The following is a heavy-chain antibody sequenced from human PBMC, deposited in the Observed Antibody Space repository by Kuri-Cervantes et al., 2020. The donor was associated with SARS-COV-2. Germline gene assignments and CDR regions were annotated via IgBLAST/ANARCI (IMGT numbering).Heavy chain of an antibody. V-gene: IGHV4-59*01. D-gene: IGHD3-10*01. CDR3: ARDPGKGKFYYYGLDV. Sequence: SETLSLTCAVSGYSISPYYWSWIRQPPGKGLEWVGYIYYSGNTNYNPSLKSRVTISVDTSKNQFSLRLSSVTTADTAVYYCARDPGKGKFYYYGLDVWGQGTTVTVSS. J-gene: IGHJ6*02. CDR2: IYYSGNT. CDR1: GYSISPYY.